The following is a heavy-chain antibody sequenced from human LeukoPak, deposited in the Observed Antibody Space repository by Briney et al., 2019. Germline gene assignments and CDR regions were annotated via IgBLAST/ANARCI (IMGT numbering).Heavy chain of an antibody. CDR1: GFTFSSYS. V-gene: IGHV3-21*01. CDR3: ASSKVPPSMDV. Sequence: GGSLRLSCAASGFTFSSYSMNWVCQAPGKGLEWVSSISSSSSYIYYADSVKGRFTITRDNAKNSLYLQMNSLRAEDTAVYYCASSKVPPSMDVWGKGTTVTVSS. J-gene: IGHJ6*03. CDR2: ISSSSSYI.